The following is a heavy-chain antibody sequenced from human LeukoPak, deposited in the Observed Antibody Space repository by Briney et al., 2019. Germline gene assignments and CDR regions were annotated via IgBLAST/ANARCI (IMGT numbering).Heavy chain of an antibody. D-gene: IGHD6-19*01. CDR3: ARDLGSGWYFNH. J-gene: IGHJ4*02. CDR1: GLSVSDNY. CDR2: ISSRGDT. V-gene: IGHV3-53*01. Sequence: PGGSLRLSCAVSGLSVSDNYLSWVRQTPGKGLEWLSLISSRGDTYYADSVRGRFTISRDNSKNTLFLQMSALRDEDTAIYYCARDLGSGWYFNHWGKGTLVTVSS.